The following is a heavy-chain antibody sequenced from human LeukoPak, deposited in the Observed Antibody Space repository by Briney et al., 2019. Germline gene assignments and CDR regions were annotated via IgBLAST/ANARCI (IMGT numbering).Heavy chain of an antibody. CDR1: GYSISSGYY. CDR2: IARDGTA. D-gene: IGHD1-26*01. Sequence: PSETLSLTCTVSGYSISSGYYWGWIRQSPGRGLEWIGIIARDGTAYSNPSLKSRLTISVDTSKNQVSLRLTSVTAADTATYYCAKVHSGSYIGYFDLWGRGTVVSVSS. CDR3: AKVHSGSYIGYFDL. J-gene: IGHJ2*01. V-gene: IGHV4-38-2*02.